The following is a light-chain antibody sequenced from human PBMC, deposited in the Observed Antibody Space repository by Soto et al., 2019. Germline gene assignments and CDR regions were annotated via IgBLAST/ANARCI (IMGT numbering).Light chain of an antibody. V-gene: IGLV2-11*01. Sequence: QLVLTQPRSVSGSPGQSVTISCTGTSSDVGGYNYVSWYQQHPGKAPKLMIYDVSKRPSGVPDRFSGSKSGNTASLTISGLQAEDEADYYCCSYAGSSLVFGGGTKLTVL. CDR2: DVS. J-gene: IGLJ2*01. CDR3: CSYAGSSLV. CDR1: SSDVGGYNY.